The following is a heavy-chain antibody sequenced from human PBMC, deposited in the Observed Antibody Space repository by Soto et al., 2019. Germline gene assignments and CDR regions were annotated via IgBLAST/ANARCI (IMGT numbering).Heavy chain of an antibody. CDR3: TRSDYAMDV. V-gene: IGHV3-73*02. CDR2: IRSKANDYAT. CDR1: GFTFIGST. Sequence: EVQLVESGGGLVQPGGSLKLSCAASGFTFIGSTMHWVRQASGKGLEWVGRIRSKANDYATTYAASVNGRFTISRDDSKNTAYLQMNSLKTEHAAVYYCTRSDYAMDVSGQGTTVTVSS. J-gene: IGHJ6*02.